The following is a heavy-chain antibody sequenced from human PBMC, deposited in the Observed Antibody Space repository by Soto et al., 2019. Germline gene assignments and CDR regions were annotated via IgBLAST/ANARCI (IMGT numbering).Heavy chain of an antibody. CDR3: ARGGRNCSSTSCYIGNYYYGMDV. Sequence: GESLKISCKGSGYSFTSYWIGWVRQMPGKGLEWMGIIYPGDSDTRYSPSFQGQVTISAHKSISTAYLQWSSLKASDTAMYYCARGGRNCSSTSCYIGNYYYGMDVWGQGTTVIVSS. CDR2: IYPGDSDT. D-gene: IGHD2-2*02. CDR1: GYSFTSYW. V-gene: IGHV5-51*01. J-gene: IGHJ6*02.